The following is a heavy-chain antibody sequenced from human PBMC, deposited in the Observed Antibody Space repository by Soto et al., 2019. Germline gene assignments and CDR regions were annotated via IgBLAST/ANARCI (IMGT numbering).Heavy chain of an antibody. CDR1: GGTFSSYA. Sequence: SVKVSCKASGGTFSSYAISWVRQAPGQGLEWMGGIIPIFGTANYAQKFQGRVTITADESTSTAYMKLSSLRSEDTAVYYCARGGYDSSGYLGHRAFDYWGQGTLVTVSS. CDR2: IIPIFGTA. J-gene: IGHJ4*02. D-gene: IGHD3-22*01. V-gene: IGHV1-69*13. CDR3: ARGGYDSSGYLGHRAFDY.